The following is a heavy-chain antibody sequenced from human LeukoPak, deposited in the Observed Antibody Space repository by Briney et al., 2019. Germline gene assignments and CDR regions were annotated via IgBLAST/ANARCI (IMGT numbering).Heavy chain of an antibody. Sequence: SETLSLTCAVYGGSFSGYYWSWIRQPPGKGLEWIGYIYYSGSTNYNPSLKSRVTISVDTSKNQFSLKRSSVTAADTAVYYCVRTYYDFWSGYTGWFDRWGQGTLVTVSS. CDR1: GGSFSGYY. CDR2: IYYSGST. J-gene: IGHJ5*02. CDR3: VRTYYDFWSGYTGWFDR. V-gene: IGHV4-59*08. D-gene: IGHD3-3*01.